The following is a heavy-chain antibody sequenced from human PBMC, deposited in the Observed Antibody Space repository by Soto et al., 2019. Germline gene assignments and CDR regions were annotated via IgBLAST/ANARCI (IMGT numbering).Heavy chain of an antibody. Sequence: QVQLVQSGAEVKKPGSSVKVSCKASGGTFGSYAISWVGQAPGQGLEWMGGIIPITATANYAQKFQGRVTITADESTSTASMQLSSLRSEDTAVYYCARSQGSSTSLEIYYYYYYGMDVWGQGTTVTVSS. D-gene: IGHD2-2*01. J-gene: IGHJ6*02. CDR1: GGTFGSYA. V-gene: IGHV1-69*01. CDR3: ARSQGSSTSLEIYYYYYYGMDV. CDR2: IIPITATA.